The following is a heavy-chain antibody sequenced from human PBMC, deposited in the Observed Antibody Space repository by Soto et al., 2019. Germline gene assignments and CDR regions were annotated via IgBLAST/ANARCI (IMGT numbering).Heavy chain of an antibody. V-gene: IGHV4-30-4*01. CDR2: IYYSGST. CDR3: GRGQTAIDV. Sequence: SDTLSLTCTVSGGSISSGDYSWNWIRQPPGKGLEWIGYIYYSGSTYYNPSLKGRVMMTIDTSKHQFSLNLSSVTAADTAVFYCGRGQTAIDVWGQGTTVTVSS. D-gene: IGHD5-18*01. J-gene: IGHJ6*02. CDR1: GGSISSGDYS.